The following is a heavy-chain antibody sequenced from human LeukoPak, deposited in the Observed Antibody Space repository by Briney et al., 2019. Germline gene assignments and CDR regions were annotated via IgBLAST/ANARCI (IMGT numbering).Heavy chain of an antibody. CDR2: ISGGGGST. V-gene: IGHV3-23*01. CDR3: AKAPYSSSWLNWFDP. Sequence: GGSLRLSCAASGFTFSSYAMSWVRQAPGKGLEWVSAISGGGGSTYYADSVKGRFTISRDNSKNTLYLQMNSLRAEDTAVYYCAKAPYSSSWLNWFDPWGQGTLVTVSS. CDR1: GFTFSSYA. J-gene: IGHJ5*02. D-gene: IGHD6-13*01.